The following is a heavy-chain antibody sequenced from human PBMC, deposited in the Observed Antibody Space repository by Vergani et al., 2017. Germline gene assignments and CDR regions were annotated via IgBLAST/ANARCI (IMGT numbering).Heavy chain of an antibody. J-gene: IGHJ3*02. D-gene: IGHD2-21*02. V-gene: IGHV4-59*01. Sequence: QVQLQESGPGLVKPSETLSLTCTVSGGSISSYYWSWIRQPPGKGLEWIGYIYYSGSTNYNPSLKRRVTISVDTSKNQFSLKLSSVTAADTAVYYCARNPYCGGDCYSDGFDIWGQGTMVTVSS. CDR1: GGSISSYY. CDR3: ARNPYCGGDCYSDGFDI. CDR2: IYYSGST.